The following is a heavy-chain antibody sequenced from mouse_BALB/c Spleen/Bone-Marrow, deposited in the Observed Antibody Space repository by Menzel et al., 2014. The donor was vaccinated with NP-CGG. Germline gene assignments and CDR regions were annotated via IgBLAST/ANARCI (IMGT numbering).Heavy chain of an antibody. CDR2: IDPANGNT. CDR3: AGDYSFTD. J-gene: IGHJ3*01. D-gene: IGHD1-1*01. V-gene: IGHV14-3*02. Sequence: EVQLAESGAELVSPGASVRLSCTASGFNIKGTSIHWVTQRPEQGLEWIGRIDPANGNTKYDPKFQGNATITTDTSSNTASLHLSSLTSEDTAGYYCAGDYSFTDWGQGTLVTVSP. CDR1: GFNIKGTS.